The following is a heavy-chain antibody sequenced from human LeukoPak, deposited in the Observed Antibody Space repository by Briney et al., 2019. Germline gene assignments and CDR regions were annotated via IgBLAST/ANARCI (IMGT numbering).Heavy chain of an antibody. CDR1: GQRFASDW. Sequence: GESLQISCQGSGQRFASDWISWVRQMPGKGLEWMGRIDLSDSYTDYSPSFQGHVTISADKSISTAYLQWSSLKASDTAMYYCARLEDYDVLTVFDYWGQGTLVTVSS. CDR2: IDLSDSYT. CDR3: ARLEDYDVLTVFDY. D-gene: IGHD3-9*01. J-gene: IGHJ4*02. V-gene: IGHV5-10-1*01.